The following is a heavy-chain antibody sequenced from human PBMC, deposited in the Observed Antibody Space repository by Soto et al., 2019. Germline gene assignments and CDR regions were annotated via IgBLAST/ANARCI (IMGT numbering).Heavy chain of an antibody. Sequence: PSETLSLTCTVSGGSISRFYWSWIRQPPGKGLEWIGSNYYSGSTYYNPSLKSRVTISVDTSKNHFSLKLSSVTAADTAVYYCATQEVGGSYVYTFDPWGQGTLVTVSS. J-gene: IGHJ5*02. D-gene: IGHD1-26*01. CDR3: ATQEVGGSYVYTFDP. CDR1: GGSISRFY. V-gene: IGHV4-59*05. CDR2: NYYSGST.